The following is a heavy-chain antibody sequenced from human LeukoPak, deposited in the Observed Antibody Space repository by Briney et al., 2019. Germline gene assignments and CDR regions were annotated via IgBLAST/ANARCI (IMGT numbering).Heavy chain of an antibody. CDR3: ARGVIVAGLGFDI. J-gene: IGHJ3*02. V-gene: IGHV3-13*04. CDR2: IGTAGDT. Sequence: GGSLRLSCAASGFTFSSYDMHWVRRATGKGLEWVSAIGTAGDTYYPGSVKGRFTISRENAKNSLYLQMNSLRAGDMAVYYCARGVIVAGLGFDIWGQGTMVTVSS. D-gene: IGHD3-22*01. CDR1: GFTFSSYD.